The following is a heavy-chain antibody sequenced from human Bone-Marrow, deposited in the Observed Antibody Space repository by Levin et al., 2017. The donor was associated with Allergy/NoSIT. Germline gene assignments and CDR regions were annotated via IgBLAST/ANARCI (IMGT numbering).Heavy chain of an antibody. Sequence: GGSLRLSCAASGFTFSSYSMNWVRQAPGKGLEWVSSISSSSSYIYYADSVKGRFTISRDNAKNSLYLQMNSLRAEDTAVYYCARRHPAGASGVDYWGQGTLVTVSS. D-gene: IGHD6-25*01. J-gene: IGHJ4*02. CDR1: GFTFSSYS. CDR2: ISSSSSYI. V-gene: IGHV3-21*01. CDR3: ARRHPAGASGVDY.